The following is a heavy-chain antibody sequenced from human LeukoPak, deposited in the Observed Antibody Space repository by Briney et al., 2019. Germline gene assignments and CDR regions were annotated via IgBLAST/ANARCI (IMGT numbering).Heavy chain of an antibody. CDR2: IYYSGST. Sequence: KPSETLSLTCTVSGGSISSYYWSWIRQPPGKGLEWIGYIYYSGSTNYNPSLKSRVTISVDTSKNQFSLKLSSVTAADTAVYYCARAVMYYDFWSGYYRGYYFDYWGQGTLVTVSS. CDR1: GGSISSYY. CDR3: ARAVMYYDFWSGYYRGYYFDY. V-gene: IGHV4-59*01. J-gene: IGHJ4*02. D-gene: IGHD3-3*01.